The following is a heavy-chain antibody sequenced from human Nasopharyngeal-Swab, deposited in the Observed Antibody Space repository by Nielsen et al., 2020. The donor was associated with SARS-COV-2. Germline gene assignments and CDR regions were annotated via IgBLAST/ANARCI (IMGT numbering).Heavy chain of an antibody. CDR3: TRGDGRDV. CDR1: GFNFDDYW. J-gene: IGHJ6*03. Sequence: GESLKISCVASGFNFDDYWMSWVRQAPGKGLEWVANIKQDGGEIFYLDSVKGRFTVSRDNAQKSVYLQMTALRAEDTAAYFCTRGDGRDVWGKGTTVTVS. D-gene: IGHD2-21*02. V-gene: IGHV3-7*03. CDR2: IKQDGGEI.